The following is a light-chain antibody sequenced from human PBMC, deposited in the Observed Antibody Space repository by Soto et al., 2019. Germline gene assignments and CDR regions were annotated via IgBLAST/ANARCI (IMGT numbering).Light chain of an antibody. CDR2: AAS. CDR3: QQYNSYAT. CDR1: QSITTY. J-gene: IGKJ1*01. Sequence: DIQTTQSPSSLSASVGDRVTITCRTSQSITTYLNWYQQKPGKAPKLVIYAASSLQSGVPSRFSGSGSGTEFTLTISSLQPDDFATYYCQQYNSYATFGQGTKVDIK. V-gene: IGKV1-39*01.